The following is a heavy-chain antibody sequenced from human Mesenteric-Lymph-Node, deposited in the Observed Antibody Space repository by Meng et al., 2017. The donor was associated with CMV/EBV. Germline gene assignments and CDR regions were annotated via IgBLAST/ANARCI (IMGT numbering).Heavy chain of an antibody. Sequence: SGSPFTDYYMPWVRQAPGQGLEWMGRINPNSGDTDYAEKLQGRVTMTRDTSVSTAYMELSSLRSDDTAVYYCARLDVSMRRGVSDLWGRGTLVTVSS. V-gene: IGHV1-2*06. J-gene: IGHJ2*01. D-gene: IGHD3-10*01. CDR1: GSPFTDYY. CDR2: INPNSGDT. CDR3: ARLDVSMRRGVSDL.